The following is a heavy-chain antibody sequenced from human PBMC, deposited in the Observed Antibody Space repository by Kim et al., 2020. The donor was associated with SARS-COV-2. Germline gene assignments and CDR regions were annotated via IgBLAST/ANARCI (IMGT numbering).Heavy chain of an antibody. Sequence: GGSLRLSCATSGLDFVYAWMTWVRQAPGKGLEWVGRMKSKASGGTADYCAPVKARFTIARDDSTATVFLQRSSLKSEDTAVYYCANDMPSSAGSLHIWG. CDR1: GLDFVYAW. J-gene: IGHJ3*02. CDR2: MKSKASGGTA. CDR3: ANDMPSSAGSLHI. D-gene: IGHD3-9*01. V-gene: IGHV3-15*01.